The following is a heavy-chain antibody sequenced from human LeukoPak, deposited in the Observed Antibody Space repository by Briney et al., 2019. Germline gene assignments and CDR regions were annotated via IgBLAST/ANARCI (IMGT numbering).Heavy chain of an antibody. J-gene: IGHJ4*02. CDR1: GFTFSSYA. V-gene: IGHV3-30-3*02. CDR3: AKPRLNLIVGATDFDY. D-gene: IGHD1-26*01. Sequence: GGSLRLSCAASGFTFSSYAMHWVRQAPGKGLEWVAVISYDGSNKYYADSVKGRFTISRDNSKNTLYLQMNSLRAEDTAVYYCAKPRLNLIVGATDFDYWGQGTLVTVSS. CDR2: ISYDGSNK.